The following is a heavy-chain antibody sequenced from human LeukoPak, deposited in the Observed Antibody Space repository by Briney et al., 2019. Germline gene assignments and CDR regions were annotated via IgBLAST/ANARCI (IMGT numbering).Heavy chain of an antibody. CDR3: AKEAYCSSTSCYRSGSDAFDI. CDR2: ISGSGGST. J-gene: IGHJ3*02. D-gene: IGHD2-2*02. Sequence: GGSLRLSCAASGFTFSSYAMSWVRQAPGKGLEWVSAISGSGGSTYYADSVKGRFTISRDNSKNTLYLQMNSLRAEDTAVYYCAKEAYCSSTSCYRSGSDAFDIWGQGTMVTVSS. V-gene: IGHV3-23*01. CDR1: GFTFSSYA.